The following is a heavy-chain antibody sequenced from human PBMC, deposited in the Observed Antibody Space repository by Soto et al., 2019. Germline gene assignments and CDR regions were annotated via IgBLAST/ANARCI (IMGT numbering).Heavy chain of an antibody. J-gene: IGHJ5*02. Sequence: PSETLSLTCTVSGGSISSGDYYWSWIRQPPGKGLEWIGYIYYSGSTYYNPSLKSRVTISVDTSKNQFSLKLSSVTAADTAVYYCARVHYDTRNNWFDPWGQGTLVTVYS. CDR2: IYYSGST. CDR3: ARVHYDTRNNWFDP. V-gene: IGHV4-30-4*01. CDR1: GGSISSGDYY. D-gene: IGHD3-9*01.